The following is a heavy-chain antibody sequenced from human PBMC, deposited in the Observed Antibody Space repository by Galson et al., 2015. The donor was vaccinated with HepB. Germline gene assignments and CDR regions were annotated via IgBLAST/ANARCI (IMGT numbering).Heavy chain of an antibody. D-gene: IGHD6-19*01. CDR3: ARGESIAVTNTLGAPDS. CDR1: GFSFNDYA. V-gene: IGHV3-30*04. Sequence: SLRLSCAASGFSFNDYAIHWVRQAPGKGLEWVAIVSYDGTNKYYADSVKGRFTISRDNSKKTLHLEMDNLRVEDTAMYYCARGESIAVTNTLGAPDSWGQGTLVSVSS. J-gene: IGHJ4*02. CDR2: VSYDGTNK.